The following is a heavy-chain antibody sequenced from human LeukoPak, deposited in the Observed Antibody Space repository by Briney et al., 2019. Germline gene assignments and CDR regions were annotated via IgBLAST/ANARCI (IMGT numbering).Heavy chain of an antibody. CDR1: GGSISSGGYY. CDR2: IYYSGST. J-gene: IGHJ4*02. V-gene: IGHV4-31*03. D-gene: IGHD3-22*01. Sequence: PSETLSLTCTVSGGSISSGGYYWSWIRQHPGKGLEWIGYIYYSGSTYYNPSLKSRVTKSVDTSKNQFSLKLSSVTAADTAVYYCARANYYDSSGYPSEGYFDYWGQGTLVTVSS. CDR3: ARANYYDSSGYPSEGYFDY.